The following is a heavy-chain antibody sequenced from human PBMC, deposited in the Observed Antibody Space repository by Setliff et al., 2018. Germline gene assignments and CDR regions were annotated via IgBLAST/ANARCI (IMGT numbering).Heavy chain of an antibody. J-gene: IGHJ3*01. CDR2: INTNTGNP. V-gene: IGHV7-4-1*02. D-gene: IGHD7-27*01. Sequence: ASVKVSCKASGYTFTNYAMSWMRQAPGQGLEWMGWINTNTGNPSYAQGFTGRFVFSLDTSVTTAYLQISSLKAEDSAVYYCTRDLSNWGYDVLDAFDVWGQGTMVTVSS. CDR1: GYTFTNYA. CDR3: TRDLSNWGYDVLDAFDV.